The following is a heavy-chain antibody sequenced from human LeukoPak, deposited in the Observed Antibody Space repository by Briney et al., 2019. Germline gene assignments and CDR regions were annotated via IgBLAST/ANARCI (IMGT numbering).Heavy chain of an antibody. CDR2: IYHSGST. D-gene: IGHD1-26*01. CDR3: ARDLMSPSGSYYFDY. V-gene: IGHV4-30-2*01. Sequence: SRTLSLTCTVSGGSISSGGYYWSWIRQPPGKGLEWIGYIYHSGSTYYNPSLKSRVTISVDRSKNQFSLKLSSVTAADTAVYYCARDLMSPSGSYYFDYWGQGTLVTVSS. CDR1: GGSISSGGYY. J-gene: IGHJ4*02.